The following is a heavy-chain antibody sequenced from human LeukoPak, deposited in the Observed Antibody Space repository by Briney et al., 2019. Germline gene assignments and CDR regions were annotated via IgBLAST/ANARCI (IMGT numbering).Heavy chain of an antibody. CDR3: AKAPVTTCSGAYCYPFDY. Sequence: GGSLRLSCAASGFTFSSYWMSWVRQAPGKGLEWVANIKQDGSEKYYVDSVKGRFTISRDNAKNSLYLQMNSLRAEDAAVYYCAKAPVTTCSGAYCYPFDYWGQGTLVTVSS. CDR1: GFTFSSYW. CDR2: IKQDGSEK. J-gene: IGHJ4*02. D-gene: IGHD2-15*01. V-gene: IGHV3-7*03.